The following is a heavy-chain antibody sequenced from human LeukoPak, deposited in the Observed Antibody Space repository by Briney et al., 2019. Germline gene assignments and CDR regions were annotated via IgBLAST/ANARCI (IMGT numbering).Heavy chain of an antibody. CDR2: ISYDGSNK. J-gene: IGHJ4*02. Sequence: GRSLRLSCAASGFTFSSYAMHWVRQAPGKGLEWVAVISYDGSNKYYADSVKGRFTISRDNSKNTLYLQVNSLRAEDTAVYYCARVYGSGAFFGGWGQGTLVTVSS. CDR3: ARVYGSGAFFGG. D-gene: IGHD3-10*01. CDR1: GFTFSSYA. V-gene: IGHV3-30*04.